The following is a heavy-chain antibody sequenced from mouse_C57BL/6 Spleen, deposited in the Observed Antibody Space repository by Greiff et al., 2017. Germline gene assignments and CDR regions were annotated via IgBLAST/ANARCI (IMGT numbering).Heavy chain of an antibody. D-gene: IGHD1-1*01. CDR1: GYSITSGYD. V-gene: IGHV3-1*01. CDR2: ISYSGST. J-gene: IGHJ1*03. Sequence: EVQLKESGPGMVKPSQSLSLTCTVTGYSITSGYDWHWIRHFPGNKLEWMGYISYSGSTNYNPSLKSRISITHDTSKNHFFLKLNSVTTEDTATYYCARGDYGSRYFDVWGTGTTVTVSS. CDR3: ARGDYGSRYFDV.